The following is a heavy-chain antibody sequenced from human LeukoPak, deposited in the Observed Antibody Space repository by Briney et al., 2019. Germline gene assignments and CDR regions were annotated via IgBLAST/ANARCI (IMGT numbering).Heavy chain of an antibody. CDR1: GGSISSSSYY. V-gene: IGHV4-39*01. CDR3: ASEGGVAYSSSWYTYNWFDP. J-gene: IGHJ5*02. Sequence: PSETLSLTCTVSGGSISSSSYYWGWIRQPPGKGLEWIGSIYYSGNTYYNPSLKSRVTISVDTSKNQFSLKLSSVTAADTAVYYCASEGGVAYSSSWYTYNWFDPWGQGTLVTVSS. CDR2: IYYSGNT. D-gene: IGHD6-13*01.